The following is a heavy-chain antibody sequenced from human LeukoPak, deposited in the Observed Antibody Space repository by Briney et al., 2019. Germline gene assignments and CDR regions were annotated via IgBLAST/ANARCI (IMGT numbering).Heavy chain of an antibody. Sequence: GGSLRLSCAASGFTFSSYGMHWVRQAPGKGLEWVAVISYDGSNKYYADSVKGRFTISRDNSKNTLYLQMNSLRAEDTAVYYCAKTLGLYSSGWHGDYWGQGTLVTVSS. CDR1: GFTFSSYG. CDR3: AKTLGLYSSGWHGDY. V-gene: IGHV3-30*18. CDR2: ISYDGSNK. D-gene: IGHD6-19*01. J-gene: IGHJ4*02.